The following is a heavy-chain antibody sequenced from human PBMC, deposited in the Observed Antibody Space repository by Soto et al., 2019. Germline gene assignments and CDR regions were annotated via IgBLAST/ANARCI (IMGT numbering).Heavy chain of an antibody. CDR2: ISGSGGST. CDR3: AKDSGYRSSWFFRVDY. Sequence: EVQLLESGGGLVQPGGALRLSCAASGFTFSSYAMSWVRQAPGKGLEWVSAISGSGGSTYYADSVKGRFTISRDNSKNTLYLQMNSLSAEDTAVYYCAKDSGYRSSWFFRVDYWGQGTLVAVSS. D-gene: IGHD6-13*01. V-gene: IGHV3-23*01. J-gene: IGHJ4*02. CDR1: GFTFSSYA.